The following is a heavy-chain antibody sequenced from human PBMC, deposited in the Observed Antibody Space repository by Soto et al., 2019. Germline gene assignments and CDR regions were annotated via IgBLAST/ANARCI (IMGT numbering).Heavy chain of an antibody. D-gene: IGHD2-21*02. J-gene: IGHJ4*02. V-gene: IGHV3-48*02. CDR1: GFTFSSYS. Sequence: EVQLVESGGGLVQPGGSLRLYCAASGFTFSSYSMNWVRQAPGQGLEWVSYISSSSSTIYYPDSVKGRFTISRDNAKNSLYLQMNSLRDEDTAVYYCARTGIVVVTAPNFDYWGQGTLVTVSS. CDR3: ARTGIVVVTAPNFDY. CDR2: ISSSSSTI.